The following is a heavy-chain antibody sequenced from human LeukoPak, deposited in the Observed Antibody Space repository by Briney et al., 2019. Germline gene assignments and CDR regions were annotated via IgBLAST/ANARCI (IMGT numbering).Heavy chain of an antibody. Sequence: GESLKISCKGSGYSFTSYWIGWVRQMHGKGLEWMGIIYPGDSDTRYSPSFQGQVTISADKSISTAYLQWSSLKASDTAMYYCARYMCFPSGGSCRENWFDPWGQGTLVTVSS. V-gene: IGHV5-51*01. CDR2: IYPGDSDT. CDR3: ARYMCFPSGGSCRENWFDP. J-gene: IGHJ5*02. CDR1: GYSFTSYW. D-gene: IGHD2-15*01.